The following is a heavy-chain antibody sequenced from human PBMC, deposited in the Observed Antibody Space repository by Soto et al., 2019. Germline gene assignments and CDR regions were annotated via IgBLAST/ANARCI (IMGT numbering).Heavy chain of an antibody. D-gene: IGHD2-21*01. CDR1: GFSFNTYV. CDR2: ILYDGSKE. J-gene: IGHJ4*02. Sequence: LRLSCTDSGFSFNTYVMDWVRQAPGKGLEWVARILYDGSKEYYADPVKGRFTISRDDSKNTLYLQMDRLRVEDTAVYFCAKGLALMADHWGQGTPVTVSS. V-gene: IGHV3-30*18. CDR3: AKGLALMADH.